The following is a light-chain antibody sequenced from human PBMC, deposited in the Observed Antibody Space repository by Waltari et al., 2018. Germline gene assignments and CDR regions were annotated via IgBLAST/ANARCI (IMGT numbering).Light chain of an antibody. CDR1: GSGGS. J-gene: IGLJ1*01. CDR2: EVT. CDR3: SSDAVSNNFYD. V-gene: IGLV2-8*01. Sequence: QSALTQPPSASGSPGQSVTISCTGTGSGGSVSWYQQPPGKAPKLIIYEVTRRPSGVPDRFSGSKSGNMASLTVSGLQAEDEGDYYCSSDAVSNNFYDFGSGTKVTVL.